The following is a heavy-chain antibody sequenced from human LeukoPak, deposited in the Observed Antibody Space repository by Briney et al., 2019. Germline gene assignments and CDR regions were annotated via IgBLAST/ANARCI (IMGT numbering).Heavy chain of an antibody. J-gene: IGHJ4*02. CDR2: ISGSGGST. CDR3: AKGRFAMVRGDSNY. CDR1: GFTFSSYG. V-gene: IGHV3-23*01. D-gene: IGHD3-10*01. Sequence: GGSLRLSCAASGFTFSSYGMSWVRQAPGKGLEWVSAISGSGGSTYYADSVKGRFTISRDNSKNTLYLQMNSLRAEDTAVYYCAKGRFAMVRGDSNYWGQGTLVTVSS.